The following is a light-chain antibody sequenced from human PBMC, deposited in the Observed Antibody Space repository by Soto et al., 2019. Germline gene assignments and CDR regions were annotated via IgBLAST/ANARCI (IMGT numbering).Light chain of an antibody. CDR1: QTVSSN. J-gene: IGKJ2*01. V-gene: IGKV3-15*01. CDR2: GAS. Sequence: EIVMTQSPATLSVSPGERATLSCRASQTVSSNLAWYQQKPGQAPKLLIYGASARATGIPARFSGSGSATEFTLTISSLQSEDFAVYYCQQYNNWPPYTCGQGTKLEIK. CDR3: QQYNNWPPYT.